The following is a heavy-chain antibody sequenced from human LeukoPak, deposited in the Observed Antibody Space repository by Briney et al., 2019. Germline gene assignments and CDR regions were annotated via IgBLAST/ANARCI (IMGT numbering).Heavy chain of an antibody. CDR2: IYYSGNT. CDR3: ATTPLYSSGWHNRYWYFDL. CDR1: GGSISTSIYY. D-gene: IGHD6-19*01. V-gene: IGHV4-39*01. Sequence: ASETLSLTCTVSGGSISTSIYYWGWIRQPPGKELEWIGSIYYSGNTYYNPSLKSRVTISVDTSKNQFSLKLNSVTAADSAVYYCATTPLYSSGWHNRYWYFDLCGRGTLVTVSS. J-gene: IGHJ2*01.